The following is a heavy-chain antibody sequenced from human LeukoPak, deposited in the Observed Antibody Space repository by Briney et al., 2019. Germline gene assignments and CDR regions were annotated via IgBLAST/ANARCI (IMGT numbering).Heavy chain of an antibody. CDR1: GYTFTGYY. J-gene: IGHJ4*02. CDR2: INPNSGGT. Sequence: ASVRVSCKASGYTFTGYYMHWVRQAPGQGLGWMGWINPNSGGTNYAQKFQGRVTMTRDTSISTAYMELSRLRSDDTAVYYCARGGYSSGWYRYFDYWGQGTLVTVSS. V-gene: IGHV1-2*02. CDR3: ARGGYSSGWYRYFDY. D-gene: IGHD6-19*01.